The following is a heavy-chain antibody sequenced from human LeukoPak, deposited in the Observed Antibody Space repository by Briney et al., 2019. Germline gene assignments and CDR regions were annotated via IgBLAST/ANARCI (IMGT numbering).Heavy chain of an antibody. Sequence: ASVKVSCTASGYTFTSYGISWVRQAPGQGLEWMGWISAYNGNTNYAQKLQGRVTITRDTSASTAYMELSSLRSEDTAVYYCARGGGQWLVQGWFDPWGQGTLVTVSS. D-gene: IGHD6-19*01. J-gene: IGHJ5*02. CDR2: ISAYNGNT. V-gene: IGHV1-18*01. CDR1: GYTFTSYG. CDR3: ARGGGQWLVQGWFDP.